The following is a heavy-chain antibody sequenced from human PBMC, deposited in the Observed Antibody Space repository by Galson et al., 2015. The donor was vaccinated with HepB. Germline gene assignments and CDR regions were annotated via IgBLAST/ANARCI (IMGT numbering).Heavy chain of an antibody. CDR3: ARAGNHVDTAMSRD. CDR1: GFTFSSYA. J-gene: IGHJ4*02. V-gene: IGHV3-30-3*01. Sequence: SLRLSCAASGFTFSSYAMHWVRQAPGKGLEWVAVISYDGSNKYYADSVKGRFTISRDNSKNTLYLQMNSLRAEDTAVYYCARAGNHVDTAMSRDWGQGTLVTVSS. D-gene: IGHD5-18*01. CDR2: ISYDGSNK.